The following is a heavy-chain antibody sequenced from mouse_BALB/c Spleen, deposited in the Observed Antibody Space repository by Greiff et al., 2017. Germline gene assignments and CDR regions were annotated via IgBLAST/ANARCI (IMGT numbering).Heavy chain of an antibody. CDR2: INPYNDGT. CDR3: ARGGRDDYDGEIAY. D-gene: IGHD2-4*01. J-gene: IGHJ3*01. CDR1: GYTFTSYV. V-gene: IGHV1-14*01. Sequence: LVESGPELVKPGASVKMSCKASGYTFTSYVMHWVKQKPGQGLEWIGYINPYNDGTKYNEKFKGKATLTSDKSSSTAYMELSSLTSEDSAVYYCARGGRDDYDGEIAYWGQGTLVTVSA.